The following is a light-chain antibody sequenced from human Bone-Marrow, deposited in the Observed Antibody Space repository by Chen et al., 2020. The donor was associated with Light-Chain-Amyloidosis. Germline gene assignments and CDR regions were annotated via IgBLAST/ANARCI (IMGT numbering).Light chain of an antibody. CDR3: QSADSSGTYEVI. V-gene: IGLV3-25*03. CDR1: DLPTKY. CDR2: RDT. J-gene: IGLJ2*01. Sequence: SYELTQPPSVSVSPGQTARLTCSGDDLPTKYAYWYHQKPGQAPVLVIHRDTERPSGIAERFSGSSSGTTATLTIRGVQAEDEADYHCQSADSSGTYEVIFGGGTKLTVL.